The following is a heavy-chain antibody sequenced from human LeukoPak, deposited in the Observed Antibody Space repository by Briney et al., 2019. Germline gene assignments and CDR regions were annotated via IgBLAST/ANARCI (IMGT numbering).Heavy chain of an antibody. J-gene: IGHJ3*02. CDR1: VFTFSSYW. V-gene: IGHV3-7*01. Sequence: GGSLRLSCAASVFTFSSYWMSWVRQAPGKGLEGVSNIKQDGSEKYYVDSVKGRFTISRDNAKNSLYLQMNSLRAEDTAVYYCARDHQTVTTDVWGLFAFDIWGQGTMVTVSS. CDR3: ARDHQTVTTDVWGLFAFDI. CDR2: IKQDGSEK. D-gene: IGHD4-17*01.